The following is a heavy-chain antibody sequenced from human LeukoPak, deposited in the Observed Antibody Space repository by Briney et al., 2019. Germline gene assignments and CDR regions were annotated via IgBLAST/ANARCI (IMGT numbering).Heavy chain of an antibody. Sequence: GGSLRLSCAASGFIFSSYGMHWVRQAPGKGLEWVAVISYDRSNKYYADSVKGRFTISRDNSKNTLYLQMNSLRAEDTAVYYCARDWVVYGYGYYFDYWGQGTLVTVSS. J-gene: IGHJ4*02. CDR2: ISYDRSNK. V-gene: IGHV3-30*03. CDR1: GFIFSSYG. D-gene: IGHD5-18*01. CDR3: ARDWVVYGYGYYFDY.